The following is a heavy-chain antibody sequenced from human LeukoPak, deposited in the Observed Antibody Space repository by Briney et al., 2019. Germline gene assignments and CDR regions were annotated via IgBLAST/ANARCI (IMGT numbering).Heavy chain of an antibody. CDR2: ISGSGHDI. J-gene: IGHJ4*02. Sequence: PGGSLRLSCAASGFTFSDSYMTWVRQAPGKGVEWVAYISGSGHDINYSDSVKGRFTISRDNAKNSLYLQMSSLRVEDTAVYYCTRGSHEWFGELPYWGQGILVTVSS. V-gene: IGHV3-11*04. D-gene: IGHD3-10*01. CDR3: TRGSHEWFGELPY. CDR1: GFTFSDSY.